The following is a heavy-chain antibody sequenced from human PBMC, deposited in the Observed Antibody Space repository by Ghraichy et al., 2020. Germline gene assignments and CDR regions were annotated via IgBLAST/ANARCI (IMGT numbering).Heavy chain of an antibody. D-gene: IGHD4-17*01. CDR3: AKDEAPMTTVTLDY. CDR2: ISGSGGST. Sequence: GGSLRLSCAASGFTFSSYAMSWVRQAPGKGLEWVSAISGSGGSTYYADSVKGRFTISRDNSKNTLYLQMNSLRAEDTAVYYCAKDEAPMTTVTLDYWGQGTLVTVSS. CDR1: GFTFSSYA. V-gene: IGHV3-23*01. J-gene: IGHJ4*02.